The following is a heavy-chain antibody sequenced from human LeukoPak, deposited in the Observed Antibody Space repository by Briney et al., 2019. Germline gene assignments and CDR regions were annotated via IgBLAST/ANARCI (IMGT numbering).Heavy chain of an antibody. CDR1: KFAFRSNA. J-gene: IGHJ3*02. CDR3: GKNRYSGSLSPFDI. V-gene: IGHV3-23*01. Sequence: GGSLRLSCAVSKFAFRSNAMSWARQAPGKGLEWVSAISGGGGNTYYADSVKGRFTISRDNSKNTLYLQMNSLRAEDTAVYYCGKNRYSGSLSPFDIWGQGTMVTVSS. D-gene: IGHD1-26*01. CDR2: ISGGGGNT.